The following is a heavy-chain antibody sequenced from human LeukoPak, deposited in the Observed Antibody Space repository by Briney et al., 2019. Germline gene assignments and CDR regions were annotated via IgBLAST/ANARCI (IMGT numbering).Heavy chain of an antibody. CDR3: ARGYCSGGSCYTFDY. J-gene: IGHJ4*02. CDR1: GGSISNYY. CDR2: IYATGST. Sequence: PSETLSLTCTASGGSISNYYWSWIRQPAGKGLDWIGRIYATGSTNYNPSLKSRVTMSVDTSKNQFSLNLSSVTAADTAVYHCARGYCSGGSCYTFDYWGQGTLVTVSS. D-gene: IGHD2-15*01. V-gene: IGHV4-4*07.